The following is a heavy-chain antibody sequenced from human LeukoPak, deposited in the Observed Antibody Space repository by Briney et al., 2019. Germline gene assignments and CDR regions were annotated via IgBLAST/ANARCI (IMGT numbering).Heavy chain of an antibody. Sequence: GGSLRLSCVASAFTFSTYAMTWVRQAPGKGLEWVSGISGSDGTTYYADSVRGRFTISRDNSKNTLYLQMNSLRAEDTAVHYCASYYSDSNAYYPFFHYWGPGTLVTVSS. D-gene: IGHD3-22*01. J-gene: IGHJ4*02. CDR1: AFTFSTYA. CDR3: ASYYSDSNAYYPFFHY. V-gene: IGHV3-23*01. CDR2: ISGSDGTT.